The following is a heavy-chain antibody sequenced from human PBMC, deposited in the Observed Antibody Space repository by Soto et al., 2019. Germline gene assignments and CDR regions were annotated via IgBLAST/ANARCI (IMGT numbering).Heavy chain of an antibody. CDR2: IDPSDSYT. V-gene: IGHV5-10-1*01. CDR1: GYSFTSYW. J-gene: IGHJ6*02. Sequence: PGESLKISCKGSGYSFTSYWISWVRQMPGKGLEWMGRIDPSDSYTNYSPSFQGHVTISADKSISTAYLQWSSLKASDTAMYYCARSAWQHLVHLYYGMDVWGQGTTVTVSS. CDR3: ARSAWQHLVHLYYGMDV. D-gene: IGHD6-13*01.